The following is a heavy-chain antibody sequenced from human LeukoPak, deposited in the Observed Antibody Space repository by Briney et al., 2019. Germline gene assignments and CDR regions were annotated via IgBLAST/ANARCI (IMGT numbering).Heavy chain of an antibody. CDR2: IYYSGST. D-gene: IGHD1-1*01. V-gene: IGHV4-59*08. J-gene: IGHJ5*02. CDR1: GGSISSYY. Sequence: SETLSLTCTVSGGSISSYYWSWIRQPPGKGLEWIGYIYYSGSTNYNPSLKSRVTISVDTSKNQFSLKLSSVTAADTAVYYCARGGTESRFGPWGQGTLVTVSS. CDR3: ARGGTESRFGP.